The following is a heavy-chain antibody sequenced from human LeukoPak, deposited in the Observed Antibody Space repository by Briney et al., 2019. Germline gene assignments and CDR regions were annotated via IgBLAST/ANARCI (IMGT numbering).Heavy chain of an antibody. CDR3: ARTMASFYYYGMDV. CDR2: IYYSGST. Sequence: PSQTLSLTCTVSGGSISSGGYCWSWIRQHPGKGLEWIGYIYYSGSTYYNPSLKSRVTISVDTSKNQFSLKLSSVTAADTAVYYCARTMASFYYYGMDVWGQGTTVTASS. D-gene: IGHD2-8*01. V-gene: IGHV4-31*03. CDR1: GGSISSGGYC. J-gene: IGHJ6*02.